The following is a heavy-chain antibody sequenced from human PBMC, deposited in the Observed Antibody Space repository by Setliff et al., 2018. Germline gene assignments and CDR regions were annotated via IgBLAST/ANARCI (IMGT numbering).Heavy chain of an antibody. Sequence: ASVKVSCKASGGTFSSYGISWVRQAPGQGLEWMGGTIPIFGSTNYAQKFQGRVTIITDDSTSTAYMELSSLRSEDTAVYYCAREVLPLVREEAFYIWGKGTTVTVSS. V-gene: IGHV1-69*05. J-gene: IGHJ6*04. CDR3: AREVLPLVREEAFYI. CDR2: TIPIFGST. CDR1: GGTFSSYG. D-gene: IGHD2-2*01.